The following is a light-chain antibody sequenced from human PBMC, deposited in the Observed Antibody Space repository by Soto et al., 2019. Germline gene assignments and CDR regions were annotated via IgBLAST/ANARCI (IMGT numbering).Light chain of an antibody. V-gene: IGKV3-20*01. CDR2: GAS. Sequence: EIVLTQSPGTLSLSPGERATLSCRASQSVSSSYLAWYQQKPGQAPRLRIYGASSRATGIPDSFSGSGSGTDFTLTISRLEPEDFAVYYCQQYGSSPLFTFGPGTKVDIK. J-gene: IGKJ3*01. CDR1: QSVSSSY. CDR3: QQYGSSPLFT.